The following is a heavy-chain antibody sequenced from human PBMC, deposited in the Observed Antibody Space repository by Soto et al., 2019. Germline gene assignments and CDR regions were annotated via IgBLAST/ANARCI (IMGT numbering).Heavy chain of an antibody. CDR3: ASTGLMTTVTDLLYFDY. D-gene: IGHD4-17*01. CDR1: GFTFSSYS. V-gene: IGHV3-21*01. CDR2: ISSSSSYI. Sequence: GGSLRLSCAASGFTFSSYSMNWVRQAPGKGLEWVSSISSSSSYIYYADSVKGRFTISRDNAKNSLYLQMNSLRAEDTAVYYCASTGLMTTVTDLLYFDYWGQGTLVTVSP. J-gene: IGHJ4*02.